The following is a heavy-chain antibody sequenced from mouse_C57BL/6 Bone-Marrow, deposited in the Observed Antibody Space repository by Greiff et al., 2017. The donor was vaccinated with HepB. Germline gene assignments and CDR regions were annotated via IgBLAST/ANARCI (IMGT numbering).Heavy chain of an antibody. D-gene: IGHD1-1*01. V-gene: IGHV1-82*01. Sequence: VNVVESGPELVKPGASVKISCKASGYAFSSSWMNWVKQRPGRGLEWIGRIYPGDGDTNYNGKFKGKATLTADKSSSTAYMQLSSLTSEDSAVYFCARGGYGSGYFDVWGTGTTVTVSS. CDR2: IYPGDGDT. CDR1: GYAFSSSW. CDR3: ARGGYGSGYFDV. J-gene: IGHJ1*03.